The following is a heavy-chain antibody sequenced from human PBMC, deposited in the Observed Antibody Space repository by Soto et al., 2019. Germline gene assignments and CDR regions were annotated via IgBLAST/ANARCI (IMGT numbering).Heavy chain of an antibody. Sequence: EVQLVESGGGLVQPGGSLRLSCAASGFTSSSYWIHWVRQAPGKRLVWVSRISNDGSSTNYADSVKGRFTISRDNAKNTVYLQMNSLRAEDTAVYYCARDTYYYDSSDHFSADAFDIWGQATMVTVSS. V-gene: IGHV3-74*01. CDR1: GFTSSSYW. J-gene: IGHJ3*02. D-gene: IGHD3-22*01. CDR2: ISNDGSST. CDR3: ARDTYYYDSSDHFSADAFDI.